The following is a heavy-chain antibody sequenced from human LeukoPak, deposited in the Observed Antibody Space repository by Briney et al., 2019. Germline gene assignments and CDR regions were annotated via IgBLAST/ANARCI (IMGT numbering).Heavy chain of an antibody. D-gene: IGHD1-26*01. J-gene: IGHJ6*03. CDR3: ARVSSGSYSPYYYMDV. CDR1: GGSISSSSYY. CDR2: IYYSGST. Sequence: SETLSLTCTVSGGSISSSSYYWGWIRQPPGKGLEWIVSIYYSGSTYYNPSLKSRVTISVDTSKNQFSLKLSSVTAADTAVYYCARVSSGSYSPYYYMDVWGKGTTVTVSS. V-gene: IGHV4-39*07.